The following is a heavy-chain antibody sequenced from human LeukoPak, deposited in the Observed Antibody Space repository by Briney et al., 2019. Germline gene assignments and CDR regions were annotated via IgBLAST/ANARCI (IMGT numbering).Heavy chain of an antibody. Sequence: GGSLRLSCAASGFTFSDYYMSWIRQAPGKGLEWVSCISSSGSTIYYADSAKGRFTISRDNTKNSLYLQMNSLRAEDTAVYYCARDDAVVDTAMENYYYYYMDVWGKGTTVTISS. CDR2: ISSSGSTI. CDR1: GFTFSDYY. CDR3: ARDDAVVDTAMENYYYYYMDV. V-gene: IGHV3-11*01. J-gene: IGHJ6*03. D-gene: IGHD5-18*01.